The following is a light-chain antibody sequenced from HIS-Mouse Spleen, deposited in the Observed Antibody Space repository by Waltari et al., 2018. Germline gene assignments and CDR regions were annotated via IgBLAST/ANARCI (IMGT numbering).Light chain of an antibody. J-gene: IGKJ4*01. CDR3: QQYDNLLT. CDR2: DAS. Sequence: DIQMTQSASSLSASVGDRVPITCQASQDISNYLNWYQQKPGKAPKLLIYDASNLETGVPSRFSGSGSGTDFTFTISSLQPEDIATYYCQQYDNLLTFGGGTKVEIK. CDR1: QDISNY. V-gene: IGKV1-33*01.